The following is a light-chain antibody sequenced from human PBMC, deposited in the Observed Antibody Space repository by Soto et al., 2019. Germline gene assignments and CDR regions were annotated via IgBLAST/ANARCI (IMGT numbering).Light chain of an antibody. CDR3: QQYNSYSPLT. CDR1: QGISSW. Sequence: DIQMTQSPSSVSASVVDRVTITCRASQGISSWLAWYQQKPGKAPNLLIYKASRLETGVPSRFSGSGSGTEFTLTINFLQPDDFATYYCQQYNSYSPLTFGGGTKVDIK. V-gene: IGKV1-5*03. CDR2: KAS. J-gene: IGKJ4*01.